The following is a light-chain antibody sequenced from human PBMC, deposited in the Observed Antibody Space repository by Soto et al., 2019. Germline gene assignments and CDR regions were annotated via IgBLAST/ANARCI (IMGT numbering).Light chain of an antibody. CDR3: QPYNNWPLT. CDR1: QGIGDT. V-gene: IGKV3-15*01. J-gene: IGKJ4*01. CDR2: DTS. Sequence: VVMRHSFATLSVAPGEGATLCSGASQGIGDTLAWYQHKPGQTPRLLIYDTSTRATGVPTRFSGSRSGAEFTLTINSLQSEDFAVYYCQPYNNWPLTFGGGTKVDIK.